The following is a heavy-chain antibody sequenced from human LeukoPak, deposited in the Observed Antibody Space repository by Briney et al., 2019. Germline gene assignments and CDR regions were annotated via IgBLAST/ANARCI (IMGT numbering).Heavy chain of an antibody. CDR2: ISGSGGST. CDR1: GFTFSSYA. V-gene: IGHV3-23*01. D-gene: IGHD4-17*01. CDR3: AKDVAIDYGDYDYYYYGMDV. Sequence: GGSLRLSCAASGFTFSSYAMSWVRQAPGKGLEWVSAISGSGGSTYYADSVKGRFTISGDNSKNTLYLQMNSLRAEDTAVYYCAKDVAIDYGDYDYYYYGMDVWGQGTTVTVSS. J-gene: IGHJ6*02.